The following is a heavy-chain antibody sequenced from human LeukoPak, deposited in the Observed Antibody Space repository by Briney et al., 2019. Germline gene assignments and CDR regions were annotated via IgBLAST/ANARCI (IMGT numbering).Heavy chain of an antibody. J-gene: IGHJ4*02. Sequence: GGPLRLSCAASGFTFSSYAMSWVRQAPGKGLEWVSTINGGGVNTHYADSVGGRFTISRDNSKNTLFLQMNSLRDEDTAVYYCAKDLYSNYGPADYWGQGNLVTVSS. CDR1: GFTFSSYA. D-gene: IGHD4-11*01. CDR2: INGGGVNT. CDR3: AKDLYSNYGPADY. V-gene: IGHV3-23*01.